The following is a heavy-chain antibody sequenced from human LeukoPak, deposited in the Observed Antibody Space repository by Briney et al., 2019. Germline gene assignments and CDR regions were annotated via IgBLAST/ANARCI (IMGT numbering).Heavy chain of an antibody. Sequence: ASVKVSCKASGYTFSGYFMHWVRHAPGQGLEWMGRIYPNSGGTNYSQKFQGRVTMTRDTAINTADMELSRLRSDDTAVYYCARGTRSGNYSSFDYWGQGTLVTVSS. CDR2: IYPNSGGT. V-gene: IGHV1-2*06. J-gene: IGHJ4*02. CDR3: ARGTRSGNYSSFDY. D-gene: IGHD3-10*01. CDR1: GYTFSGYF.